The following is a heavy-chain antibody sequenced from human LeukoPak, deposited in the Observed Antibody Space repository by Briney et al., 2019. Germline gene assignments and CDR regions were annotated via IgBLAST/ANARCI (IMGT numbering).Heavy chain of an antibody. D-gene: IGHD2-15*01. CDR3: AKATLVSCSGARCYPFDH. J-gene: IGHJ4*02. V-gene: IGHV3-23*01. CDR1: GFTFSSYA. Sequence: GGSLRLSCAASGFTFSSYAMNWVRQAPGKEMEWVSSITGNGGSTYFADSVKGRFTISRDNSKNTVYLQVNILRAEVTALYYCAKATLVSCSGARCYPFDHWGQGTVVSVSS. CDR2: ITGNGGST.